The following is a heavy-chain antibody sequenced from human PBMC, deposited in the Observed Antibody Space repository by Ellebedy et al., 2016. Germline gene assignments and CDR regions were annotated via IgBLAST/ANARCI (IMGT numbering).Heavy chain of an antibody. J-gene: IGHJ2*01. CDR2: ISSSSSYI. CDR1: GFTFSSYS. Sequence: GESLKISCAASGFTFSSYSMNWVRQAPGKGLEWVSSISSSSSYIYYADSVKGRFTTSRDNAKNSLYLQMNSLRVEDTAVYYCARDRRYFDLWGRGTLVTVSS. CDR3: ARDRRYFDL. V-gene: IGHV3-21*04.